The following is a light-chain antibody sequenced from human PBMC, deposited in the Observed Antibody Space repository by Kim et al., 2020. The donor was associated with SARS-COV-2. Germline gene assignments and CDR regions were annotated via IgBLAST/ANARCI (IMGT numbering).Light chain of an antibody. CDR1: TIDVCGYNY. CDR3: SSYTSSRTWV. J-gene: IGLJ3*02. Sequence: HSSTVSCPETTIDVCGYNYVSGYQQHPGKAPKPMLFGVSQRPSGVSNRFSGSKSGNTASLTISGLQAEDEADYHCSSYTSSRTWVFGVGTQLTVL. CDR2: GVS. V-gene: IGLV2-14*04.